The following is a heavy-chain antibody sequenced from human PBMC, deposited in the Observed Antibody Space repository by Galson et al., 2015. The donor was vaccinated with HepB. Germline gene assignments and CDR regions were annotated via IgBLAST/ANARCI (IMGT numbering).Heavy chain of an antibody. J-gene: IGHJ3*02. Sequence: SLRLSCAASGFTFSTSAMNWVRQAPGKGLEWVSAITGSGDGAYFADSVKGRFAISRDNSKNTLYLQMNSLRAEDTAIYYCAKDVPYRGHDAFDIWGQGTMVTVSS. D-gene: IGHD1-14*01. V-gene: IGHV3-23*01. CDR3: AKDVPYRGHDAFDI. CDR2: ITGSGDGA. CDR1: GFTFSTSA.